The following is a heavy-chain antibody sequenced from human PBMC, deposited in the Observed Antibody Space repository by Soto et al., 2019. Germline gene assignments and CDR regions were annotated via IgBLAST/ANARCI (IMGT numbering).Heavy chain of an antibody. Sequence: QVQLVQSGAEVKKPGSSVKVSCKASGGTFSSYAISWVRQAPGQGLEWMGGIIPIFGTANYAQKFQGRVTITXXEXTXXAYMELSSLRSEDTAVYYCARDSMELVPAANLPVGWGQGTLVTVSS. D-gene: IGHD2-2*01. CDR2: IIPIFGTA. V-gene: IGHV1-69*05. CDR3: ARDSMELVPAANLPVG. J-gene: IGHJ4*02. CDR1: GGTFSSYA.